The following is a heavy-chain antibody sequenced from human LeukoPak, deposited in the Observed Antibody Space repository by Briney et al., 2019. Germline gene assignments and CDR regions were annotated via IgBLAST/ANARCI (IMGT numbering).Heavy chain of an antibody. J-gene: IGHJ4*02. CDR1: GYTFTGYY. CDR2: INPNSGGT. Sequence: GASVKVSCKASGYTFTGYYMHWVRQAPGQGLEWMGWINPNSGGTNYAQKFQGRVTMTRDTSISTAYMELSRLRSDDTAVYYCARDRTRELRFLWGYWGQGALVTVSS. V-gene: IGHV1-2*02. D-gene: IGHD3-10*01. CDR3: ARDRTRELRFLWGY.